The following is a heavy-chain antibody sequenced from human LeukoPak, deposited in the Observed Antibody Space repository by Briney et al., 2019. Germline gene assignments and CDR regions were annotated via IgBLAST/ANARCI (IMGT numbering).Heavy chain of an antibody. CDR1: GFTFSSYA. Sequence: PGGSLRLSCAASGFTFSSYAMRWVRQAPGKGLEWVAVISYDGSNKYYADSVKGRFTISRDNSKNTLYLQMNSLRAEDTAVYYCARGHDYGDYWGQGTLVTVSS. J-gene: IGHJ4*02. CDR3: ARGHDYGDY. CDR2: ISYDGSNK. V-gene: IGHV3-30-3*01.